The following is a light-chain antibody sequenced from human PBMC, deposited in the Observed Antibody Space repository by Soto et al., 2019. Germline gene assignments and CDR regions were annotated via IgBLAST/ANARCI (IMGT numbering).Light chain of an antibody. CDR3: QQRSNWPPFT. J-gene: IGKJ3*01. Sequence: EIVLTQSPATLSLSPGERATLSCRASQSVSSYLAWYQQKPGQAPRLLIYDASNRATGIPPRFIGSGSGTDFTLIISSLEPEDFAVYYCQQRSNWPPFTFGPGTKVDIK. CDR2: DAS. V-gene: IGKV3-11*01. CDR1: QSVSSY.